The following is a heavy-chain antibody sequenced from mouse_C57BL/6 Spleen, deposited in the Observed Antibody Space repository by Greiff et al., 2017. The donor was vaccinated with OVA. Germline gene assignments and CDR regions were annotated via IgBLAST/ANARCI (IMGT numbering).Heavy chain of an antibody. CDR2: IRSKSNNYAT. V-gene: IGHV10-1*01. CDR3: VRRDYYAMDY. CDR1: GFSFNTYA. Sequence: EADGGLVQPKGSLKLSCAASGFSFNTYAMNWVRQAPGKGLEWVARIRSKSNNYATYYADSVKDRFTISRDDSESMLYLQMNNLKTEDTAMYYCVRRDYYAMDYWGQGTSVTVSS. J-gene: IGHJ4*01.